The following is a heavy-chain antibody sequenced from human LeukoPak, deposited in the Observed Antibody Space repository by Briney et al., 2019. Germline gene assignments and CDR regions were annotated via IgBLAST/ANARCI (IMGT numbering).Heavy chain of an antibody. CDR3: ARGKSGYEFPSYWYFDL. CDR2: INHSGST. CDR1: GGSFSGYY. D-gene: IGHD5-12*01. V-gene: IGHV4-34*01. J-gene: IGHJ2*01. Sequence: SETLSLTRAVYGGSFSGYYWSWIRQPPGKGLEWIGEINHSGSTNYNPSLKSRVTISVDTSKNQFSLKLSSVTAADTAVYYCARGKSGYEFPSYWYFDLWGRGTLVTVSS.